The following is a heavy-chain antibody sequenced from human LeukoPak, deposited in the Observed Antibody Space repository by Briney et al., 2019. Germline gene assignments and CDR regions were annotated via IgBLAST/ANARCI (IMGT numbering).Heavy chain of an antibody. CDR1: GDSFTTHW. J-gene: IGHJ4*02. D-gene: IGHD1-26*01. Sequence: GESLKSSCKASGDSFTTHWIGWVRQMPGKGLEWMGIIYPDDSDTKYSPSFQGQVTISADKSISTAFLQWSSLKASDTAMYYCASATGSYSYFDYWGQGTLVTVSS. CDR2: IYPDDSDT. CDR3: ASATGSYSYFDY. V-gene: IGHV5-51*01.